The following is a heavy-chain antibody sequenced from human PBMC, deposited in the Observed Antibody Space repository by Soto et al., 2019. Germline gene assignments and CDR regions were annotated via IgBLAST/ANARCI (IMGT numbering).Heavy chain of an antibody. V-gene: IGHV3-23*01. D-gene: IGHD3-3*01. CDR1: GFSFGSYA. Sequence: SCAASGFSFGSYALSWVRQAPGEGLEWVSTISGSDGKTSYADSVKGRFSISRDTSQSTLYLQMNSLRADDTAMYYCARWSYLDYWGQGTRVTVSS. J-gene: IGHJ4*02. CDR2: ISGSDGKT. CDR3: ARWSYLDY.